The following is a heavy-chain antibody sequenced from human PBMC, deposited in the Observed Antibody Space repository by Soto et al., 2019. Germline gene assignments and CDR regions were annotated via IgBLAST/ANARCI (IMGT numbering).Heavy chain of an antibody. CDR2: IKSKTDGGTT. Sequence: GGSLRLSCAASGFTFSNAWMNWVRQAPGKGLEWVGRIKSKTDGGTTDYAAPVKGRFTISRDDSKNTLYLQMNSLKTEDTAVYYCTTYRQYYDFWSGPADYYYYGMDVWGQGTTVTVSS. CDR3: TTYRQYYDFWSGPADYYYYGMDV. D-gene: IGHD3-3*01. CDR1: GFTFSNAW. V-gene: IGHV3-15*07. J-gene: IGHJ6*02.